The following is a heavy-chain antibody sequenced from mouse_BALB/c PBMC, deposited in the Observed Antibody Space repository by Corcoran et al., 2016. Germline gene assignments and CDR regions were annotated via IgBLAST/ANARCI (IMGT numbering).Heavy chain of an antibody. CDR1: GYTFTEYT. D-gene: IGHD6-1*01. V-gene: IGHV1-18*01. CDR3: AHKGGAY. Sequence: EVQLQQSGPELVKPGASVKISCKTSGYTFTEYTMHWVKQSHGKSLEWIGGINPNNGGTSYNQKFKGKATITADTSSNTAYLQLSSLTSEDTAVYYCAHKGGAYWGQGTLVTVSA. CDR2: INPNNGGT. J-gene: IGHJ3*01.